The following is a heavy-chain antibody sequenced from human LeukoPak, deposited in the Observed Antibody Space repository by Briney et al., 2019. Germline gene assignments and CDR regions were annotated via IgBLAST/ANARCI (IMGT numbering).Heavy chain of an antibody. J-gene: IGHJ4*02. CDR3: AATSGSSDGSFDY. V-gene: IGHV1-24*01. Sequence: ASVKVSCKVSGYTLTEFSIHWVRQAPGKGLEWMGGFDLEDGETIYAQKFQGRVTMTEDTSTDTAYMELSSLRSEDTAVYYCAATSGSSDGSFDYWGQGTLVTVSS. CDR1: GYTLTEFS. CDR2: FDLEDGET. D-gene: IGHD3-10*01.